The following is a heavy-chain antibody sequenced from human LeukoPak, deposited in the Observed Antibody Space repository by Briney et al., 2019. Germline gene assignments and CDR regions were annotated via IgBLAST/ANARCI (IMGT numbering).Heavy chain of an antibody. D-gene: IGHD1-26*01. CDR3: ASAYSGRLDAFDI. V-gene: IGHV5-51*01. Sequence: KHGESLKISCKGSGYSFTSYWIGWVRQMPGKGLEWMGIIYRGDSDTRYSPSFQGQVTISVDKSINTAYLQWSSLKASDTAMYYCASAYSGRLDAFDIWGQGTVVTVSS. CDR2: IYRGDSDT. CDR1: GYSFTSYW. J-gene: IGHJ3*02.